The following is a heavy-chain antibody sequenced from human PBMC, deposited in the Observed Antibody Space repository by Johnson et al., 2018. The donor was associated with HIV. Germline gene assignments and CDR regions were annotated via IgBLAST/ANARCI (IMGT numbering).Heavy chain of an antibody. CDR1: GFTFSSYW. V-gene: IGHV3-7*01. J-gene: IGHJ3*02. D-gene: IGHD6-6*01. CDR3: ASGVTARAPLLI. Sequence: VQLVESGGGLVLPGGSLRLSCVGSGFTFSSYWMSWVRQAPGRGLEWVANIKQDGSEKYYVDSVKGRFTISRDNSRNSVSLQIIILRPKDTAMYYCASGVTARAPLLIWGQGTMVTVSS. CDR2: IKQDGSEK.